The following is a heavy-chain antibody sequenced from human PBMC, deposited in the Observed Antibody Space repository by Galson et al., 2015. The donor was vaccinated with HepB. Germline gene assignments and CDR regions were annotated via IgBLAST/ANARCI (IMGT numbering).Heavy chain of an antibody. D-gene: IGHD3-10*01. CDR3: AREGGSGRFLDV. Sequence: SVKVSCKASGYIFARYPINWVRQAPGQGLEWMGWINPNTGNPTYAQVLTGRIVFTLDTSFNTAYLEIRSLKSEDTAIYYCAREGGSGRFLDVWGQGTPVTVSS. V-gene: IGHV7-4-1*02. J-gene: IGHJ6*02. CDR2: INPNTGNP. CDR1: GYIFARYP.